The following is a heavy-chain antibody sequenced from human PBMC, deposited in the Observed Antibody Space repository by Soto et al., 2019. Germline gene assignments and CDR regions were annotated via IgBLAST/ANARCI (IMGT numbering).Heavy chain of an antibody. J-gene: IGHJ3*02. CDR2: INYKIDYT. Sequence: QVQLVQSGAEVKKPGASVKVSCKASGYTFTNYGFSWVRQAPGQGLEWLGWINYKIDYTKYAQKLQARVTLTADTATSTAYMELRDLISDDAAVYYCASASDFVPTPGPCDSWGQGTMVTVSS. D-gene: IGHD3-3*01. CDR1: GYTFTNYG. V-gene: IGHV1-18*01. CDR3: ASASDFVPTPGPCDS.